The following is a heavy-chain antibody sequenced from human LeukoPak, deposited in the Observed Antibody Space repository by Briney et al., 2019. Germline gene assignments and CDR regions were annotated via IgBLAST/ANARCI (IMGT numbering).Heavy chain of an antibody. CDR1: GFTFSSYA. D-gene: IGHD3-10*02. J-gene: IGHJ6*04. CDR3: AELGITMIGGV. Sequence: PGGSLRLSCAASGFTFSSYAISWGRQAPGEGLEWVSQISGSGGSTYYADSVKGRFTISRDNAKNSLYLQMNSLRAEDTAVYYCAELGITMIGGVWGKGTTVTISS. CDR2: ISGSGGST. V-gene: IGHV3-23*01.